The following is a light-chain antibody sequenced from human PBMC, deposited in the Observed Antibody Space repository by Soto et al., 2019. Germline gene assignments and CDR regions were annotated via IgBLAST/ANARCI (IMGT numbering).Light chain of an antibody. CDR2: EDN. V-gene: IGLV6-57*04. J-gene: IGLJ2*01. CDR1: SGSIASNY. CDR3: QSYDSSNSVV. Sequence: NFMLTQPHSVSESPGKTVTISCTRSSGSIASNYVQWYQQRPGSAPTTVIYEDNQRPSGVPDRFSGSIDSSSNSASLTISGLKNEDEADYYCQSYDSSNSVVFGGGTKLTVL.